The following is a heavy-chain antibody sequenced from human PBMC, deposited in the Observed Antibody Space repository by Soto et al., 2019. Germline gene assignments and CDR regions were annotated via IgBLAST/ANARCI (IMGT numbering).Heavy chain of an antibody. CDR3: ARERITMVRGVMISWFDP. D-gene: IGHD3-10*01. CDR1: GGSISGGGYY. V-gene: IGHV4-31*02. J-gene: IGHJ5*02. CDR2: IYYSGST. Sequence: SETLSLTCTVSGGSISGGGYYWSWIRQHPGKGLEWIGYIYYSGSTYYNPSLKSRVTISVDTSKNQFSLKLSSVTAADTAVYYCARERITMVRGVMISWFDPWGQGTLVTVSS.